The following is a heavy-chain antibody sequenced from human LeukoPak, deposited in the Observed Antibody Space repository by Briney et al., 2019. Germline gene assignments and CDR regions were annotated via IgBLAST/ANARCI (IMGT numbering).Heavy chain of an antibody. CDR1: GYTFTSYG. J-gene: IGHJ4*02. CDR3: ARDYMVRGVIIEVPFDY. D-gene: IGHD3-10*01. V-gene: IGHV1-18*01. Sequence: ASVKVSCKASGYTFTSYGISWVRQAPGQGLEWMGWISAYNGNTNYAQKLQGRVTMTTDTSTSTAYMELRSLRSDDTAVYYCARDYMVRGVIIEVPFDYWGQGTLVTVSS. CDR2: ISAYNGNT.